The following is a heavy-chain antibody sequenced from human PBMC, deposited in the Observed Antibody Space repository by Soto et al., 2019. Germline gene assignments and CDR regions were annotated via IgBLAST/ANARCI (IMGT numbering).Heavy chain of an antibody. CDR1: GYTFTNYY. J-gene: IGHJ4*02. CDR2: INPSGGTT. V-gene: IGHV1-46*01. Sequence: ASVKVSCKASGYTFTNYYIHWVRQAPGQGLEWMGIINPSGGTTTYTQKFQGRVTLTRDTSTGTVYVELSSLRSEDTAVYYCSRGLSSSGYYSPWGQGTQVTVSS. CDR3: SRGLSSSGYYSP. D-gene: IGHD3-22*01.